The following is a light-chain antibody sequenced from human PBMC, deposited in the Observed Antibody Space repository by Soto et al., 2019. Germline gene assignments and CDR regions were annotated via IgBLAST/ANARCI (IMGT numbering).Light chain of an antibody. J-gene: IGKJ2*01. CDR1: QSVSSN. V-gene: IGKV3-15*01. Sequence: EIVMTQSPATLSVSPGERATLSCRASQSVSSNLAWYQQKPGQAPRLLIYAASIRATGIPVRFSGSGSGTEFTLTISSLQSEDFAIYYCQQYNNWPPYTFGQGTKLEI. CDR2: AAS. CDR3: QQYNNWPPYT.